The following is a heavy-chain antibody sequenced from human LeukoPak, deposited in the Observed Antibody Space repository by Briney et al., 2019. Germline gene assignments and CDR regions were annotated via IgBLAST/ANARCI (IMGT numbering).Heavy chain of an antibody. Sequence: ASVKVSCKTSGYTFTGYYIHWVRQAPVQGLEWMGWINPNSGDTNYAQKLQGRVTMTTDTSTSTAYMELRSLRSDDTAVYYCARAAGIAVAVDYWGQGTLVTVSS. CDR2: INPNSGDT. CDR1: GYTFTGYY. D-gene: IGHD6-19*01. V-gene: IGHV1-2*02. CDR3: ARAAGIAVAVDY. J-gene: IGHJ4*02.